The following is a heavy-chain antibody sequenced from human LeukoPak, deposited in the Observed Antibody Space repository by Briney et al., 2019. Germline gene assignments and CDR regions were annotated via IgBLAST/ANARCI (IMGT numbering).Heavy chain of an antibody. CDR3: ARDGKYYYDSSGYYYDWILDY. J-gene: IGHJ4*02. D-gene: IGHD3-22*01. CDR1: GFTFSSYS. CDR2: ISSSSSYI. V-gene: IGHV3-21*01. Sequence: RGSLRLSCAASGFTFSSYSMNWVRQAPGKGLEWVSSISSSSSYIYYADSVKGRFTISRDNAKNSLYLQMNSLRAEDTAVYYCARDGKYYYDSSGYYYDWILDYWGQGTLVTVSS.